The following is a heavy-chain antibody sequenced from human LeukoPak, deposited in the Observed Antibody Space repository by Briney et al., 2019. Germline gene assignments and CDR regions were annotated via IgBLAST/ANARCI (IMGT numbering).Heavy chain of an antibody. CDR1: GFTFSSYG. V-gene: IGHV3-23*01. J-gene: IGHJ4*02. D-gene: IGHD6-19*01. CDR2: ISGSGGST. CDR3: AKASAGYSSGWGFDY. Sequence: GGSLRLSCVASGFTFSSYGMHWVRQAPGKGLEWVSAISGSGGSTYYADSVKGRFTISRDNSKNTLYLQMNSLRAEDTAVYYCAKASAGYSSGWGFDYWGQGTLVTVSS.